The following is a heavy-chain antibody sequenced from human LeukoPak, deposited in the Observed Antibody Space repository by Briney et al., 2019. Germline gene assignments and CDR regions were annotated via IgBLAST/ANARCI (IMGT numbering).Heavy chain of an antibody. J-gene: IGHJ3*02. Sequence: GGSLRLSCAASGFTFSSYAMIWVRQAPGEGLQWVSTICGSGGCTFYADSVKGRFTISRDNSKNTLYLQMNTLRAEDTAVYYCAKAADVLRFLEWFSSSDIWGQGTMVTVSS. CDR1: GFTFSSYA. CDR3: AKAADVLRFLEWFSSSDI. CDR2: ICGSGGCT. V-gene: IGHV3-23*01. D-gene: IGHD3-3*01.